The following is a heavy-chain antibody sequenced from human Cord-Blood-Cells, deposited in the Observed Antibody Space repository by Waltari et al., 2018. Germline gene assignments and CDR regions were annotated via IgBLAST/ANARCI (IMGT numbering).Heavy chain of an antibody. J-gene: IGHJ4*02. CDR1: GYTFTGYY. V-gene: IGHV1-2*06. Sequence: QVQLVQSGAEVKKPGASVKVSCKASGYTFTGYYMHWVRQAPGKGLEWMGRINPNRGGTNYAQKFQGRVTMTRDTSISTDYMELSRLRSDDTAVYYCAREEGIVLVVYAFDYWGQGTLVTVSS. CDR3: AREEGIVLVVYAFDY. CDR2: INPNRGGT. D-gene: IGHD2-8*02.